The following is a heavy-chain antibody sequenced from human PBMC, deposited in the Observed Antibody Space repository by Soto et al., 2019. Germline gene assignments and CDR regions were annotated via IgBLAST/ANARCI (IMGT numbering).Heavy chain of an antibody. CDR1: GFTFSSYA. Sequence: GGSLRLSCAASGFTFSSYAMSWVRQAPGKGLEWVSGISGSADGTYYADTVKGRYSISRDNAKKSLYLQMKSLRVEDTAVYYCARLLYDFWSGYYRRGPLDVWGQGTTVTVSS. V-gene: IGHV3-23*01. D-gene: IGHD3-3*01. CDR2: ISGSADGT. CDR3: ARLLYDFWSGYYRRGPLDV. J-gene: IGHJ6*02.